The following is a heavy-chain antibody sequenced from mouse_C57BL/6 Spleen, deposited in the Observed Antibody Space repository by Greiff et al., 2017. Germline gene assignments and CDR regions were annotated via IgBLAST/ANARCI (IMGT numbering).Heavy chain of an antibody. CDR2: INPYNGDT. CDR3: ARNYGSSYWYFDV. CDR1: GYSFTGYF. J-gene: IGHJ1*03. V-gene: IGHV1-20*01. Sequence: EVKLVESGPELVKPGDSVKISCKASGYSFTGYFMNWVMQSHGKSLEWIGRINPYNGDTFYNQKFKGKATLTVDKSSSTAHMELRSLTSEDSAVYYCARNYGSSYWYFDVWGTGTTVTVSS. D-gene: IGHD1-1*01.